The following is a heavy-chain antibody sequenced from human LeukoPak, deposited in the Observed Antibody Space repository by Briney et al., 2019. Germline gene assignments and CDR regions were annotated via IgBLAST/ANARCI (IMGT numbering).Heavy chain of an antibody. CDR1: GFTFSSYS. CDR2: ISSSSSTI. D-gene: IGHD2-15*01. J-gene: IGHJ6*03. V-gene: IGHV3-48*02. Sequence: GGSLRLSCAASGFTFSSYSMNWVRQAPGKGLEWVSYISSSSSTIYYADSVKGRFTISRDNAKNSLYLQMNSLRDEDTAVYYCARPAEYCSGGSCHETYYYYYYMDVWGKGTTVTVSS. CDR3: ARPAEYCSGGSCHETYYYYYYMDV.